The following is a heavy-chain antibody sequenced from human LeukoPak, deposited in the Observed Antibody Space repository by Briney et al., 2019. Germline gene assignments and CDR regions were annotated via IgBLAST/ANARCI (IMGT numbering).Heavy chain of an antibody. Sequence: SEILSLTCAVSGGSISSSNWWSWVRQPPGKGLERIGEIYHSGSTNYNPSLKSRVTISVDKSKNQFSLKLSSVTAADTAVYYCARAVPPNYYDSSGSPFDYWGQGTLVTVSS. V-gene: IGHV4-4*02. J-gene: IGHJ4*02. CDR2: IYHSGST. CDR3: ARAVPPNYYDSSGSPFDY. CDR1: GGSISSSNW. D-gene: IGHD3-22*01.